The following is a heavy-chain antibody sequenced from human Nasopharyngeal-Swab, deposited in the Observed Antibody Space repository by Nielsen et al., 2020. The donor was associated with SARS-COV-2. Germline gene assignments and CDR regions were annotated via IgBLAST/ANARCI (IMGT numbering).Heavy chain of an antibody. CDR1: GFTFSSYG. Sequence: SLKISCAASGFTFSSYGMHWVRQAPGKGLELVAVISYEESNKYYADSVTGRFTISRDNSKNTLYLQMNSLRAEDTAVYYCAKDIFRWDYYVSGRSDYWGQGTLVTVSS. J-gene: IGHJ4*02. CDR3: AKDIFRWDYYVSGRSDY. V-gene: IGHV3-30*18. D-gene: IGHD3-10*01. CDR2: ISYEESNK.